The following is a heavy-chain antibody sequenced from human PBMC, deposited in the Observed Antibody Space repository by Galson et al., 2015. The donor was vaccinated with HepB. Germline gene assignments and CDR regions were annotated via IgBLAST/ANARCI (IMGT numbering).Heavy chain of an antibody. J-gene: IGHJ3*02. Sequence: SVKVSCKASGYTLTSYYMNWVRQAPGQGLEWMGIINPTGGGTTYAQKFQGRVTMTRDKSTSTVYMELRSLRSEDTAVYYCAREMVEWKWGGHDAFDIWGQGTMVTVSS. CDR3: AREMVEWKWGGHDAFDI. D-gene: IGHD3-3*01. CDR1: GYTLTSYY. V-gene: IGHV1-46*01. CDR2: INPTGGGT.